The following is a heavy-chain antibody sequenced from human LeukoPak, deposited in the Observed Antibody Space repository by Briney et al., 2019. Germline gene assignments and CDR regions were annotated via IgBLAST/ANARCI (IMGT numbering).Heavy chain of an antibody. CDR3: ARVGYCSRGSCLTTLYYYYMDV. CDR2: IYYSGST. CDR1: GGSISSSSYY. D-gene: IGHD2-15*01. V-gene: IGHV4-39*07. Sequence: PSETLSLTCTVSGGSISSSSYYWGWIRQPPGKGLEWIGSIYYSGSTYYNPSLKSRVTISVDTSKNQFSLKLSSVTAADTAVYYCARVGYCSRGSCLTTLYYYYMDVWGKGTTVTVSS. J-gene: IGHJ6*03.